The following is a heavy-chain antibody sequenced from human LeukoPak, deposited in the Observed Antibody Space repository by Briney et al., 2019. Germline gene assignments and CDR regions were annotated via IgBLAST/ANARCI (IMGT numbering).Heavy chain of an antibody. Sequence: SSETLSLTCTVSGGSISSYYWSWIRQPPGKGLEWIGYIYYSGSTNYNPSLKSRVTISVDTSKNQFSLKLSSVTAADTAVYYCARQKSRGSGSYPFGYWGQGTLVTVSS. V-gene: IGHV4-59*08. D-gene: IGHD1-26*01. CDR3: ARQKSRGSGSYPFGY. J-gene: IGHJ4*02. CDR1: GGSISSYY. CDR2: IYYSGST.